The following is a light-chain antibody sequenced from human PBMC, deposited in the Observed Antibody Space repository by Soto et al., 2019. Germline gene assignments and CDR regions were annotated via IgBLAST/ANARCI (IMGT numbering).Light chain of an antibody. J-gene: IGKJ1*01. CDR3: QQSSRTPWT. Sequence: EIVLTQSPGTLSLSPGQRATLSCRASQRLSASDIAWYQQKPGQAPKFLIYGVSSRATGIPDRFSGSGSGTDFTLTISRLEPEDFATYYCQQSSRTPWTFGQGTKVEIK. V-gene: IGKV3-20*01. CDR2: GVS. CDR1: QRLSASD.